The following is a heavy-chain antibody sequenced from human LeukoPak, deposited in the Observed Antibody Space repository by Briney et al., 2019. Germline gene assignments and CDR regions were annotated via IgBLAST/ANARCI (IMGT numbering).Heavy chain of an antibody. CDR2: ITTSSSDM. Sequence: NTGGSLRLSCAASGFTFSVYSMNWVRQAPGKGLEWVSSITTSSSDMYYADSVKGRFTISRDNAKNSLYLQMNSLRAEDTAVYYCAREIRYSGGSPYYFDYWGQGTLVTVSS. CDR1: GFTFSVYS. D-gene: IGHD2-15*01. V-gene: IGHV3-21*01. J-gene: IGHJ4*02. CDR3: AREIRYSGGSPYYFDY.